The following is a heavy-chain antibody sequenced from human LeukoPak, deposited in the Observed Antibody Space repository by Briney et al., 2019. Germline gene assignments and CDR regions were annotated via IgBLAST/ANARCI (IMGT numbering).Heavy chain of an antibody. V-gene: IGHV1-2*02. J-gene: IGHJ3*01. CDR3: ARDLSSGTYYAFWG. CDR1: GYTFTNYY. CDR2: INPNGGST. D-gene: IGHD1-26*01. Sequence: ASVTVSRKSTGYTFTNYYLHWVRPPPGQGLEWVGWINPNGGSTNYAEKLQGRVTMTRDTSISTAYMEMSRLRSDDTAIYYCARDLSSGTYYAFWGWGKVATVSV.